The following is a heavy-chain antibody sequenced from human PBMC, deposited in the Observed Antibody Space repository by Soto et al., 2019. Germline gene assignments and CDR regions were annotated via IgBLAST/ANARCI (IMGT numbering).Heavy chain of an antibody. CDR3: ASNLTPYHCNGGSCPPDGAFDI. CDR2: IYHSGST. Sequence: QLQLQESGSGLVKPSQTLSLTCAVSGGSISSGGYSWSWIRQPPGKGLEWIGYIYHSGSTYSNPSLKSRVTIAVDRSKNQFTLKLSSVTAADTAVYYCASNLTPYHCNGGSCPPDGAFDIWGQGTMVTVSS. D-gene: IGHD2-15*01. CDR1: GGSISSGGYS. V-gene: IGHV4-30-2*01. J-gene: IGHJ3*02.